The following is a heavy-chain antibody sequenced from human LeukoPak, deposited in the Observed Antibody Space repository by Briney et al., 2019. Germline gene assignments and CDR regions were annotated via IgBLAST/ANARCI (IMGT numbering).Heavy chain of an antibody. CDR2: MYSRGST. J-gene: IGHJ3*02. Sequence: SETLSLTSTVSGGSISSYSWSWIRQPPGKGLEWIGYMYSRGSTNDNPSLKSRVSISRDTSKNQLSLRVTSVTAADTAMYYCARHYLYGDPPAFDIWGQGTMVTVSS. CDR1: GGSISSYS. V-gene: IGHV4-59*08. CDR3: ARHYLYGDPPAFDI. D-gene: IGHD4-17*01.